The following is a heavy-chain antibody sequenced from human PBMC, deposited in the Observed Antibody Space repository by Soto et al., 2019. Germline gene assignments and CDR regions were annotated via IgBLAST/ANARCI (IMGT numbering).Heavy chain of an antibody. V-gene: IGHV4-59*01. CDR1: GGSISSYY. CDR3: ASLYYGSGSYDY. Sequence: SETLSLTCTVSGGSISSYYWSWIRQPPGKGLEWIGYIYYSGSTNYNPSLKSRVTISVDTSKNQFSLKLSSVTAADTAVYYCASLYYGSGSYDYWGQGTLVTVSS. J-gene: IGHJ4*02. D-gene: IGHD3-10*01. CDR2: IYYSGST.